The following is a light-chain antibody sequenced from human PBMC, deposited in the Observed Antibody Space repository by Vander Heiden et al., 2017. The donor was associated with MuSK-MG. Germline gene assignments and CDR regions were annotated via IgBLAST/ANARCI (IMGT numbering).Light chain of an antibody. V-gene: IGKV1-39*01. J-gene: IGKJ4*01. Sequence: DIQLTQSPSSLSASVGDRVTITCRASQTIFNYLNWYQQSPVKAPKLLIYSASTFQSGTPPRFSGSGSGTDFTLVISSLQPEDFATYYCQQCYTTPLSFGGGTKIETK. CDR3: QQCYTTPLS. CDR1: QTIFNY. CDR2: SAS.